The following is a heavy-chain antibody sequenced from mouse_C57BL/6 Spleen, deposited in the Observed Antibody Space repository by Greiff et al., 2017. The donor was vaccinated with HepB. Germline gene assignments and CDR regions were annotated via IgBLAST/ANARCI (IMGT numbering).Heavy chain of an antibody. D-gene: IGHD1-1*01. Sequence: EVQLQQSGPELVKPGASVKISCKASGYTLTDYYMNWVKQSHGKSLEWIGDINPNNGGTSYNQKFKGKATLTVDKSSSTAYMELRSLTSEDSAVYYCARYDYGSSLAYWGQGTLVTVSA. V-gene: IGHV1-26*01. CDR2: INPNNGGT. J-gene: IGHJ3*01. CDR3: ARYDYGSSLAY. CDR1: GYTLTDYY.